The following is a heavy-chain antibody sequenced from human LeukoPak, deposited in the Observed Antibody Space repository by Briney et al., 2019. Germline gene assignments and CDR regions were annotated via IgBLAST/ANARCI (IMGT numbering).Heavy chain of an antibody. CDR2: INPNSGGT. CDR1: GYTFTGYY. D-gene: IGHD4-17*01. V-gene: IGHV1-2*06. Sequence: ASVKVSCKASGYTFTGYYMHWVRQAPGQGLEWMGRINPNSGGTNYAQKFQGGVTMTRDTSISTAYMELSRLRSDDTAVYYCAREGYGDYYYYYGMDVWGQGTTVTVSS. J-gene: IGHJ6*02. CDR3: AREGYGDYYYYYGMDV.